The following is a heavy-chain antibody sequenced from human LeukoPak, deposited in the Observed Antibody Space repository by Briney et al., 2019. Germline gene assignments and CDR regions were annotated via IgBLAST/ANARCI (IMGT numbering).Heavy chain of an antibody. J-gene: IGHJ5*02. CDR2: IYYSGST. Sequence: SETLSLTCAVAGGSISSYYWSWIRQPPGKGLEWIGYIYYSGSTNYNPSLKSRVTISVDTSKNQFSLKLSSVTAADTAVYYCARHGYSSGSLAWFDPWGQGTQVTVSS. V-gene: IGHV4-59*01. CDR1: GGSISSYY. CDR3: ARHGYSSGSLAWFDP. D-gene: IGHD6-19*01.